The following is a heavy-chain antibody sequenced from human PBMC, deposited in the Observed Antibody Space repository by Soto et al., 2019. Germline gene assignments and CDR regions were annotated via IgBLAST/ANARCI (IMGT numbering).Heavy chain of an antibody. CDR1: GYTFTSYG. J-gene: IGHJ6*02. V-gene: IGHV1-18*01. D-gene: IGHD3-10*01. CDR2: ISAYNGNT. CDR3: ARVSGTMVRGVISPDYYGMDV. Sequence: GASVKVSCKASGYTFTSYGISWVRQAPGQGLEWMGWISAYNGNTNYAQKLQGRVTMTTDTSTSTAYMELRSLRSDDTAVYYCARVSGTMVRGVISPDYYGMDVWGQGTTVTVSS.